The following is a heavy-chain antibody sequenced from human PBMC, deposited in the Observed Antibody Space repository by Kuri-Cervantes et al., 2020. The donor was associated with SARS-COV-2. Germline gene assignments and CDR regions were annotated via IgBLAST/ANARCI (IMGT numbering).Heavy chain of an antibody. CDR1: GFTFSNYW. J-gene: IGHJ2*01. D-gene: IGHD2-2*01. Sequence: GGSLRLSCAASGFTFSNYWMTWVRQAPGKGLEWVANIKEDGNEKHYVDSVKGRFTISRDNAKNSLYLQMNSLRAEDTAVYYCARAPQGRYCSSTSCPIVWYFDLWGRGTLVTVS. V-gene: IGHV3-7*01. CDR3: ARAPQGRYCSSTSCPIVWYFDL. CDR2: IKEDGNEK.